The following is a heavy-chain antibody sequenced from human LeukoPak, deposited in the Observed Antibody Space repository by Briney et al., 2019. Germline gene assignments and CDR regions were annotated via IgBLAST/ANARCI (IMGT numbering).Heavy chain of an antibody. CDR1: GFTFSSYS. CDR3: ARMSVEMATLD. Sequence: KPGGSLRLSCAASGFTFSSYSMNWVGQAPGKGLEWVSSISSSSSYIYYADSVKGRFTISRDNAKNSLYLQMNSLRAEDTAVYYCARMSVEMATLDWGQGTLVTVSS. V-gene: IGHV3-21*01. J-gene: IGHJ4*02. CDR2: ISSSSSYI. D-gene: IGHD5-24*01.